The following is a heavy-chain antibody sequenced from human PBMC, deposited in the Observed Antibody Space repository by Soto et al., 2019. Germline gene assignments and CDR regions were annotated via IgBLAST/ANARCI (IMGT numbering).Heavy chain of an antibody. CDR2: IKSKTDRGTT. V-gene: IGHV3-15*01. CDR1: GFTFSNAW. CDR3: TSTNVPT. Sequence: GGSLRLSCAASGFTFSNAWMSWVRQAPGKGLEWVGRIKSKTDRGTTDYAAPVKGRFTISRDDSKNTLYLQMNSLKTEDTAVYYCTSTNVPTWGQGTLVTVSS. D-gene: IGHD1-26*01. J-gene: IGHJ4*02.